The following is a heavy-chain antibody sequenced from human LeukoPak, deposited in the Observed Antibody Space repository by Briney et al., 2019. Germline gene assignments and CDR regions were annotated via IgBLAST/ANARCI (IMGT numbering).Heavy chain of an antibody. CDR1: GFTFSSYS. V-gene: IGHV3-21*01. CDR2: ISSSSSYI. D-gene: IGHD2-2*01. Sequence: GGSLRFSCAASGFTFSSYSMNWVRQTPGKGLAWVSSISSSSSYIYYADSVKGRFTISRDNAKNSLYLQMNSLRAEDTAVYYCARLTIVVVPAAIPGGFDPWGQGTLVTVSS. CDR3: ARLTIVVVPAAIPGGFDP. J-gene: IGHJ5*02.